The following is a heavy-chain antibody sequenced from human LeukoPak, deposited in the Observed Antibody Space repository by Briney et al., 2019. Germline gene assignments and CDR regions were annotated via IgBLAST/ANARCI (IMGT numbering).Heavy chain of an antibody. J-gene: IGHJ4*02. D-gene: IGHD1-26*01. CDR2: IKSKTDGGTT. CDR1: GFTFSNCA. CDR3: TTALVGATWFDY. V-gene: IGHV3-15*01. Sequence: GGSLRLSCAASGFTFSNCAMSWVRQAPGKGLEWVGRIKSKTDGGTTDYAAPVKGRFTISRDDSKNTLYLQMNSLKTEDTAVYYCTTALVGATWFDYWGQGTLVTVSS.